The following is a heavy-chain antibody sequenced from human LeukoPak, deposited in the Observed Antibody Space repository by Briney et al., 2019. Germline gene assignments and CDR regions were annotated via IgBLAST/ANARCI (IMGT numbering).Heavy chain of an antibody. V-gene: IGHV3-30*03. Sequence: GGSLRLSCAACGFTFSRHGMHWVRQAPGKGLEWVAVIGDTGRAKYYADSVEGRFTASRDNFKNTLYLEMNSLRYDDTALYYCATDAAWGNWYFDHWGRGTLVTVSS. CDR1: GFTFSRHG. J-gene: IGHJ2*01. CDR2: IGDTGRAK. D-gene: IGHD3-16*01. CDR3: ATDAAWGNWYFDH.